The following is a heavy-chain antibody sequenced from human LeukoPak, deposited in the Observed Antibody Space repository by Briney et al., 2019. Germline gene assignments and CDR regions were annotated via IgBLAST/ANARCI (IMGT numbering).Heavy chain of an antibody. CDR2: MNPNSGNT. V-gene: IGHV1-8*01. D-gene: IGHD3-22*01. CDR3: ARKVPNDSSGYYYRGQFDP. CDR1: GYTFTSYD. Sequence: ASVKVSCKASGYTFTSYDINWVRQATGQGLEWMGWMNPNSGNTGYAQKFQGRVTMTRNTSISTAYMELSSLRSEDTAVYYCARKVPNDSSGYYYRGQFDPWGQGTLVTVSS. J-gene: IGHJ5*02.